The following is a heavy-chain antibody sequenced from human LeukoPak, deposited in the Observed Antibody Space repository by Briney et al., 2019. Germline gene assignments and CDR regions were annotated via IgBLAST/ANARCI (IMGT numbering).Heavy chain of an antibody. CDR1: GGSISSRYY. CDR2: LYYTGST. J-gene: IGHJ4*02. D-gene: IGHD6-13*01. CDR3: ASVYSLYDN. V-gene: IGHV4-39*01. Sequence: SSETLSLTCSVSGGSISSRYYWGWIRQSPGKGLEWIGGLYYTGSTYYNPSLKSRITISVDTSKNQFSLKLTSVTAADTAVYYCASVYSLYDNWGQGILVIVSS.